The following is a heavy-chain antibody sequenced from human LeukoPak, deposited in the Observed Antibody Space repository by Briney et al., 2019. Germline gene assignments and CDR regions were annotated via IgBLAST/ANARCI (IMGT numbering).Heavy chain of an antibody. CDR1: GFTFSSYA. J-gene: IGHJ4*02. CDR2: ISGSGGNT. Sequence: NPGGSLRLSCAASGFTFSSYAMSWVRQAPGKGLEWVSAISGSGGNTYYADSVKGRFTISRDNSKNTLYLQMNRLRAEDTAVYYCAKVRFYYYDSSGYYYWGQGTLVTVSS. V-gene: IGHV3-23*01. CDR3: AKVRFYYYDSSGYYY. D-gene: IGHD3-22*01.